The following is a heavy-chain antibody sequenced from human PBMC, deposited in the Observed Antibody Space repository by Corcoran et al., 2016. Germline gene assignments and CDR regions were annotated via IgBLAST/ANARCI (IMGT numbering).Heavy chain of an antibody. V-gene: IGHV3-73*02. J-gene: IGHJ4*02. CDR2: IRNKPNNYAK. D-gene: IGHD5-18*01. CDR3: ARVGDTVIN. Sequence: EVQLVESGGGLVQPGGSLTLSCAASGFTFSGSAMHWVRQASGKGLEWVGRIRNKPNNYAKAYTASVKGRFTISRDDSKNTAYLQMNSLKTEDTAVYYCARVGDTVINWGQGTLVTVSS. CDR1: GFTFSGSA.